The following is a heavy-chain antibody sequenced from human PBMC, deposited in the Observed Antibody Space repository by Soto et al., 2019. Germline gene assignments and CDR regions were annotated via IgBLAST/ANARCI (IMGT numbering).Heavy chain of an antibody. CDR1: DGSISXSDYY. Sequence: QXQLXESGPGLVKPSQTLSLICSVSDGSISXSDYYWSWIRQLPGKGLEWIGYIFYGGSTYYNPSLKSRLTISVDTSKNQFSLNLSSVTAADTAVYYCACFATPKAFDIWGQGTMVTVSS. J-gene: IGHJ3*02. D-gene: IGHD2-15*01. CDR3: ACFATPKAFDI. CDR2: IFYGGST. V-gene: IGHV4-31*02.